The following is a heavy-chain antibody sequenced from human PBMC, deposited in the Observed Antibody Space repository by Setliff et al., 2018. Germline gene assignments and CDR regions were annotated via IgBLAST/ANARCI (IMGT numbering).Heavy chain of an antibody. Sequence: SETLSLTCTVSGGSISSYYWSWIRQPAGKGLEWIGHIDPSGNTNDNPSLKSRVTISGDTSKNRFSLKLKSVTAADTAVFYCARHSRSSGGESWGQGTLVTVSS. J-gene: IGHJ4*02. D-gene: IGHD2-15*01. CDR3: ARHSRSSGGES. CDR2: IDPSGNT. V-gene: IGHV4-59*08. CDR1: GGSISSYY.